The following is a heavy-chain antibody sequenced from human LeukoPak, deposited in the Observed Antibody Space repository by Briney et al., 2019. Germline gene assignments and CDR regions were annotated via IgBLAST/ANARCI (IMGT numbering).Heavy chain of an antibody. V-gene: IGHV3-7*01. CDR3: ARDDYGGTGY. CDR2: IKPDGSEK. D-gene: IGHD4/OR15-4a*01. CDR1: GFTFSHYW. Sequence: GGSLRLSCAASGFTFSHYWMSWVRQAPGKGLEWVANIKPDGSEKYYVDSVKGRFTISRDNAKNSLYLQMNSLRAEDTAVYYCARDDYGGTGYWGQGTLVTVSS. J-gene: IGHJ4*02.